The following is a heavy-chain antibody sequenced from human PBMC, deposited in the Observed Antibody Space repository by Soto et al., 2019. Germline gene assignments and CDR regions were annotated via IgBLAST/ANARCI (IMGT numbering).Heavy chain of an antibody. D-gene: IGHD3-22*01. V-gene: IGHV3-9*01. Sequence: SLRLSCAASGFTFDDYAMDCFLERAVKVLEWVSGISWNSASIGYADSVKGRFTISRDNAKNSLYLQMNSLRAEDTALYYCAKDINYDSSGYLDYWGQGTLVTVSS. CDR3: AKDINYDSSGYLDY. J-gene: IGHJ4*02. CDR1: GFTFDDYA. CDR2: ISWNSASI.